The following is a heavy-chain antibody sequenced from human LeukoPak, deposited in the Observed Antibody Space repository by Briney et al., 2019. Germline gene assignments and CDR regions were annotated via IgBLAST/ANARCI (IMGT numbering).Heavy chain of an antibody. CDR2: IYYSGST. CDR1: GGSISSHY. CDR3: AREVKWELPTNAFDI. V-gene: IGHV4-59*11. J-gene: IGHJ3*02. Sequence: SETLSLTCTVSGGSISSHYWSWLRQPPGKGLEWIGYIYYSGSTNYNPSLKSRVTISVDTSKNQFSLKLSSVTAADTAVYYCAREVKWELPTNAFDIWGQGTMVTVSS. D-gene: IGHD1-26*01.